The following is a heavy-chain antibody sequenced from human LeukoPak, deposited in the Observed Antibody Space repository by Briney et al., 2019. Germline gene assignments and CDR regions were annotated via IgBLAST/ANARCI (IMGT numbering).Heavy chain of an antibody. CDR1: GGTFSSYA. CDR3: ARGAVGGYCSGGSCYFFDN. J-gene: IGHJ4*02. D-gene: IGHD2-15*01. V-gene: IGHV1-69*05. Sequence: ASVKVSCKASGGTFSSYAISWVRQAPGQGLEWMGGIIPIFGTANYAQKFQGRVTMTRDTSISTAYMELNSLTSEDTAVYYCARGAVGGYCSGGSCYFFDNWGQGTLVTVSS. CDR2: IIPIFGTA.